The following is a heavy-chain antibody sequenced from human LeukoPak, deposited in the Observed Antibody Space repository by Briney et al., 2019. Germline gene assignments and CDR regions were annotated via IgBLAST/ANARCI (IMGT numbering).Heavy chain of an antibody. CDR3: ARYWYNWNLWFDP. V-gene: IGHV4-39*07. D-gene: IGHD1-1*01. CDR1: GGSISSSSYY. Sequence: SETLSLTCTVSGGSISSSSYYWGWIRQPPGKGLEWIGSIYYSGSTYYNPSLKSRVTISVDTSKNQFSLKLSSVTAADTAVYYCARYWYNWNLWFDPWGQGTLVTVSP. J-gene: IGHJ5*02. CDR2: IYYSGST.